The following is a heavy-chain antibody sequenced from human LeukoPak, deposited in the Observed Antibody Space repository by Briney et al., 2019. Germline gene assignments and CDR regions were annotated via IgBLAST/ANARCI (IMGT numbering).Heavy chain of an antibody. CDR3: ARRFDH. V-gene: IGHV3-48*03. Sequence: GGSLRLSCAASGFTFSSYEMNWVRQAPGKGLEWVSYITGSGDTIYCADSVKGRFTISRDTAKNSLYLQMNSLRAEDTAVYYCARRFDHWGQGTLVTVSS. CDR1: GFTFSSYE. CDR2: ITGSGDTI. J-gene: IGHJ4*02.